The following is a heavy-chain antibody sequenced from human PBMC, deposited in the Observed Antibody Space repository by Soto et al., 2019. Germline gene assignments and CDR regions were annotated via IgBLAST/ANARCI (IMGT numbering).Heavy chain of an antibody. CDR2: ISGSGGST. Sequence: GGSLRLSCAASGFTFSSYAMSWVRQAPGKGLEWVSAISGSGGSTNYADSVKGRFTISRDNSKNTLYLQVNSLRAEDTAVYYCAKKAVLTTAYYFDYWGLGTLVTVS. D-gene: IGHD4-4*01. V-gene: IGHV3-23*01. CDR3: AKKAVLTTAYYFDY. CDR1: GFTFSSYA. J-gene: IGHJ4*02.